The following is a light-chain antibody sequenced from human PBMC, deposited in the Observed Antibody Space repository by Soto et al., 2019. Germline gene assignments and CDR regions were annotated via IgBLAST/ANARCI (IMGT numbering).Light chain of an antibody. J-gene: IGKJ4*01. CDR2: DAS. CDR1: QSVSTN. CDR3: QQRSNWQGAT. V-gene: IGKV3-11*01. Sequence: VMTQSPATLSVSPGERAALSCRASQSVSTNLAWYQQKPGQPPRLLIYDASNRATGIPARFSGSGSGTDFTLTISSLEPEDFAVYYCQQRSNWQGATFGGGTKVDIK.